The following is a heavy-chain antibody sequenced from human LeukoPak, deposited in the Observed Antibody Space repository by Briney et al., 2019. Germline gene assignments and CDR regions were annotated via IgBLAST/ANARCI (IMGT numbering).Heavy chain of an antibody. CDR3: ARGGIAAAGWFDP. CDR1: GGSFSGYY. Sequence: SETLSLTYAVYGGSFSGYYWSWIRQPPGKGLEWIGEINHSGSTNYNPSLKSRVTISVDTSKNQFSLKLSSVTAADTAVYYCARGGIAAAGWFDPWGQGTLVTVSS. CDR2: INHSGST. V-gene: IGHV4-34*01. J-gene: IGHJ5*02. D-gene: IGHD6-13*01.